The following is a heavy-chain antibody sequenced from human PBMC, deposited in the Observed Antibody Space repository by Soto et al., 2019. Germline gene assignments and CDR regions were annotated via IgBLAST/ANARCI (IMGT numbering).Heavy chain of an antibody. V-gene: IGHV4-39*01. CDR1: GESISSSSYY. Sequence: PSETLSLTCIVSGESISSSSYYWRWIRQPPGKGLEWIGSIYHSVRTYYNPSLKSRVSISIDTSKNQFSLKLSSVTAADTALYYCARRRRTVVTQAYFEYWGQGALVTVSS. CDR2: IYHSVRT. J-gene: IGHJ4*02. D-gene: IGHD2-21*02. CDR3: ARRRRTVVTQAYFEY.